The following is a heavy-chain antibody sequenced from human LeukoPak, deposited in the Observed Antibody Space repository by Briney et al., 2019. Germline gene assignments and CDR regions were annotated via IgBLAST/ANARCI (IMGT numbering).Heavy chain of an antibody. CDR3: ARAKGSGWYEWYFDL. J-gene: IGHJ2*01. CDR1: GFTFDDYA. V-gene: IGHV3-43D*04. Sequence: GGSLRLSCTASGFTFDDYAMHWVRQAPGKGLEWVSLISWTGDSTYYADSVKGRFTISRDNAKNSLYLQMNSLRAEDTAVYYCARAKGSGWYEWYFDLWGRGTLVTVSS. CDR2: ISWTGDST. D-gene: IGHD6-19*01.